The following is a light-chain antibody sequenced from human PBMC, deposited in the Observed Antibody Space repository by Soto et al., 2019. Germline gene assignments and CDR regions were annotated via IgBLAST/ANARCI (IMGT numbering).Light chain of an antibody. V-gene: IGKV3-11*01. CDR1: QSVSSY. CDR3: QQRTNWPPT. CDR2: DTS. J-gene: IGKJ1*01. Sequence: EIVLTQSPATLSLSPGERATLSCRASQSVSSYLAWYQQKPGQAPRLLISDTSNRATGIPARFSGSGSGTDCTLTISSLEPEDFAVYYCQQRTNWPPTFGQGTKVDIK.